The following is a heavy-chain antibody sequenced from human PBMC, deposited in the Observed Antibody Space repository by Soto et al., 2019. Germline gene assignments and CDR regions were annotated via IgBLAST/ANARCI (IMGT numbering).Heavy chain of an antibody. CDR2: IYPGDSDT. CDR1: GYSFTSYW. Sequence: PGESLKISCKGSGYSFTSYWIGWVRQMPGKGLEWMGIIYPGDSDTRYSPSFQGQVTISADKSISTAYLQWSSLKASDTAMYYCARQYAGIAAAGTVYYMDVWGKGTTVTVSS. CDR3: ARQYAGIAAAGTVYYMDV. J-gene: IGHJ6*03. D-gene: IGHD6-13*01. V-gene: IGHV5-51*01.